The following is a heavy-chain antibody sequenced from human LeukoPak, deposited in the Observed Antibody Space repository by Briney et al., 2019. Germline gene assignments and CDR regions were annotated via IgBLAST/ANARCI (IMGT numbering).Heavy chain of an antibody. J-gene: IGHJ4*02. CDR3: ARAPSGFTYGPGDH. Sequence: ASVKVSCKASGYTFTSYDINWVRQATGQGLEWMGWMNPNSGNANYAQKLQGRVTMTTDTSTITAYMELRSLRSDDTAVYYCARAPSGFTYGPGDHWGQGTLVTVSS. V-gene: IGHV1-18*01. D-gene: IGHD5-18*01. CDR2: MNPNSGNA. CDR1: GYTFTSYD.